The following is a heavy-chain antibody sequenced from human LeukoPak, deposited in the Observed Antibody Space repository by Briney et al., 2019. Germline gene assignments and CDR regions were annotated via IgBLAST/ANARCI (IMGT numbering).Heavy chain of an antibody. V-gene: IGHV1-46*01. CDR3: ARDLRFLDSDWFDP. CDR1: GYTFTSYY. D-gene: IGHD3-3*01. J-gene: IGHJ5*02. CDR2: INTSGGST. Sequence: GASVKVSCKASGYTFTSYYMHWVRQAPGQGLAWMGIINTSGGSTSYAQKFQGRVTMTRDMSTSTVYMELSSLRSEDTAVYYCARDLRFLDSDWFDPWGQGTLVTVSS.